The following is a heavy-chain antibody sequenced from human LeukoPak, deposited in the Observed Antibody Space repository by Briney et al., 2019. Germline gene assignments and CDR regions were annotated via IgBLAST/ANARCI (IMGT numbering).Heavy chain of an antibody. V-gene: IGHV4-59*01. CDR1: GASNTGFF. Sequence: PSETLSLTCTVSGASNTGFFWDWIRQPPGKGLEWIGYMHYSGGVRYNPSFESRVTMSIDTSKNQFSLIMTSVTAADTAVYYCARASTYGLASSFYAGFDYWGQGALVSV. J-gene: IGHJ4*02. D-gene: IGHD3-10*01. CDR3: ARASTYGLASSFYAGFDY. CDR2: MHYSGGV.